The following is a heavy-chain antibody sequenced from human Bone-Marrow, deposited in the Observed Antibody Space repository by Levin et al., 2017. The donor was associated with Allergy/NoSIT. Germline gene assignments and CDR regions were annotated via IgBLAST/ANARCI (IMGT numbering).Heavy chain of an antibody. CDR1: GFTFSDHY. J-gene: IGHJ4*02. V-gene: IGHV3-72*01. Sequence: GGSLRLSCAASGFTFSDHYMDWVRQAPGKGLEWVGRTRNKANSYTTEYAASVKGRFTVSRDDSKNSLYLQMNSLNTEDTAVYYCTRTTSGRRDYYFDYWGQGTLVTVSS. CDR2: TRNKANSYTT. CDR3: TRTTSGRRDYYFDY. D-gene: IGHD6-19*01.